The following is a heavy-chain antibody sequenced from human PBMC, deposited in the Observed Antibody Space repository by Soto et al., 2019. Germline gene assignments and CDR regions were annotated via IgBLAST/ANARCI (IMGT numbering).Heavy chain of an antibody. D-gene: IGHD3-3*01. Sequence: QVQLVQSGAEVKKPGASVKVSCKASGYTFTSYYMHWVRQAPGQGLEWMGIINPSGGSTSYAQKFQGRVTMTRDTSTSTVYMELSSLRSEDTAVYYCAREGRDYDFWSGSIQWPYDYWGQGTLVTVSS. CDR3: AREGRDYDFWSGSIQWPYDY. V-gene: IGHV1-46*03. J-gene: IGHJ4*02. CDR2: INPSGGST. CDR1: GYTFTSYY.